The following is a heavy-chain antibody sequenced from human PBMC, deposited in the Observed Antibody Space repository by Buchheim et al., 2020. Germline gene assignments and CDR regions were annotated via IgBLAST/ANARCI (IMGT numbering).Heavy chain of an antibody. Sequence: QVQLVESGGGLVKPGGSLRLSCAASGFTFSDYYMSWIRQAPGKGLEWASYISSSCSTIYYADSVKGRFTISRDNAKNSPYLQMNSLRAEDTAVYYCARDPTKVLRFLEWLLPVFDYWGQGTL. V-gene: IGHV3-11*01. J-gene: IGHJ4*02. CDR2: ISSSCSTI. D-gene: IGHD3-3*01. CDR3: ARDPTKVLRFLEWLLPVFDY. CDR1: GFTFSDYY.